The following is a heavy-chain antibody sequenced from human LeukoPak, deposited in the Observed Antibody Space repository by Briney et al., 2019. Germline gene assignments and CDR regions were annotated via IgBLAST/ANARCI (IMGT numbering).Heavy chain of an antibody. CDR2: IYYSGST. D-gene: IGHD2-2*01. CDR3: ASRPLGSKYYYGMDV. V-gene: IGHV4-59*01. Sequence: PSETLSLTCTVSGGSISSYYWSWIRQPPGKGLEWIGYIYYSGSTNYNPSLKSRVTISVDTSKNQFSLKLSSVTVADTAVYYCASRPLGSKYYYGMDVWGQGTTVTVSS. CDR1: GGSISSYY. J-gene: IGHJ6*02.